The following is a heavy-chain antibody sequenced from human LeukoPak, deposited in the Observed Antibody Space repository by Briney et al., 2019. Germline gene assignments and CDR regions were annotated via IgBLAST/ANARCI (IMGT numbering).Heavy chain of an antibody. CDR3: VSGTTYFDY. Sequence: GGSLRLSCAASGFTFSSYAMNWVRQAPGKGLEWVSYISASRSTIYFADSVKGRFTISRDNAKNSLYLQMNSLRDEDTAVYYCVSGTTYFDYWGQGTLVTVSS. V-gene: IGHV3-48*02. CDR1: GFTFSSYA. J-gene: IGHJ4*02. D-gene: IGHD1-14*01. CDR2: ISASRSTI.